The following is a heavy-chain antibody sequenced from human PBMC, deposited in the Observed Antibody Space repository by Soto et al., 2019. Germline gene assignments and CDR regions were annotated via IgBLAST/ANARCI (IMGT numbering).Heavy chain of an antibody. CDR1: GYTFTSYG. J-gene: IGHJ5*02. V-gene: IGHV1-18*01. Sequence: ASVKVSCKASGYTFTSYGISWVRQAPGQGLEWMGWISAYNGNTNYAQKFQGRVTITADESTSTAYMELSSLRSEDTAVYYCVRTGASNWFDPWGQGTLVTVSS. CDR3: VRTGASNWFDP. CDR2: ISAYNGNT.